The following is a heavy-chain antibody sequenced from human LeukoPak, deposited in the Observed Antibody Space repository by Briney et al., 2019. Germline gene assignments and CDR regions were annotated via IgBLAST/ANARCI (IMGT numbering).Heavy chain of an antibody. D-gene: IGHD2-2*01. CDR3: ARAREGLCSSTSCQTALDY. Sequence: PGGSLRLSCAASGFTFSSYGMHWVRQAPGKGLEWVAVISYDGSNKYYADSVKGRFTISRDNSKSTLYLQMNSLRAEDTAVYYCARAREGLCSSTSCQTALDYWGQGTLVTVSS. CDR1: GFTFSSYG. V-gene: IGHV3-30*03. J-gene: IGHJ4*02. CDR2: ISYDGSNK.